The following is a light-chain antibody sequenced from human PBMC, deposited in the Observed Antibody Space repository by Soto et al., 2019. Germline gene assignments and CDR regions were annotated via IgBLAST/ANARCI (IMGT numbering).Light chain of an antibody. CDR2: GNS. J-gene: IGLJ1*01. CDR3: QSYDSSLSGSNV. Sequence: QSVLTQPPSVSGAPGQRVTISCTGSSSNIGAGYDVHWYQQLPGTAPKLLIYGNSNRPSGVPDRFSGSKSGTSASLAINGLKAEDEADYYCQSYDSSLSGSNVFGTGTKLTVL. V-gene: IGLV1-40*01. CDR1: SSNIGAGYD.